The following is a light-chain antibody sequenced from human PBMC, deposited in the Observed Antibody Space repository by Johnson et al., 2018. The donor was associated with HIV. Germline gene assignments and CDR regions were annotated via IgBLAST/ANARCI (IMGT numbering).Light chain of an antibody. CDR2: ENN. V-gene: IGLV1-51*02. Sequence: QSVLTQPPSVSAAPGQKVTISCSGSSSNIGNNYVSWYQQLPGTAPKLLIYENNTRPSGIPDRFSCSHSGQSATLGITGLQPGDEAAYDCGTWDNSLSAYVFGTGTKVTVL. CDR3: GTWDNSLSAYV. J-gene: IGLJ1*01. CDR1: SSNIGNNY.